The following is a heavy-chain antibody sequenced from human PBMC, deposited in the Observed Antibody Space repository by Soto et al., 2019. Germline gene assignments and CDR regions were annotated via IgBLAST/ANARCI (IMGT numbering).Heavy chain of an antibody. Sequence: GGFLRLSCAVSGFTFCSYSMNWVRQDPGKGLEWVSSISSSSSYIYYADSVKGRFTISRDNAKNSLYLQMNSLRAEDTAFFYCESSPGFVDYALDIWGQGTMVTVSS. CDR1: GFTFCSYS. CDR2: ISSSSSYI. V-gene: IGHV3-21*01. J-gene: IGHJ3*02. CDR3: ESSPGFVDYALDI. D-gene: IGHD1-1*01.